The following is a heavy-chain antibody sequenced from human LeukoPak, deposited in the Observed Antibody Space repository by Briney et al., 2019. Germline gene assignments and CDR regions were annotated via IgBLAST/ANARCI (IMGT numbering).Heavy chain of an antibody. CDR2: IYHSGST. Sequence: SETLSLTCAVSGGSISSGGYSWSWIRQPPGKGLEWIGSIYHSGSTNYNPSLKSRVTISVDTSKNQFSLKLSSVTAADTAVYYCAGPTSPLGGEGIDYWGQGTLVTVSS. J-gene: IGHJ4*02. D-gene: IGHD3-16*01. V-gene: IGHV4-30-2*03. CDR1: GGSISSGGYS. CDR3: AGPTSPLGGEGIDY.